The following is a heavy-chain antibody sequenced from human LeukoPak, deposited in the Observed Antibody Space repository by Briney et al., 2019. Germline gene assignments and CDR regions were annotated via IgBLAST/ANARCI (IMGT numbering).Heavy chain of an antibody. D-gene: IGHD3-3*01. Sequence: SETLSLTCTVSGGSISSYYWSWIRQPPGKGLEWIGYIYYSGSTSYNPSLKSRVTISVDTSKNQFSLKLSSVTAADTAVSYCARGRFLEWLPTYYFDYWGQGTLVTVSS. CDR1: GGSISSYY. CDR2: IYYSGST. CDR3: ARGRFLEWLPTYYFDY. V-gene: IGHV4-59*01. J-gene: IGHJ4*02.